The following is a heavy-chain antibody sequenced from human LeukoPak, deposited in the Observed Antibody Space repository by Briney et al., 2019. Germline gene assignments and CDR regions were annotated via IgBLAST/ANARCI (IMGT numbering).Heavy chain of an antibody. CDR3: ASSRGIGFGELYYYYYYGMDV. CDR1: GGSISSYY. D-gene: IGHD3-10*01. CDR2: IYYSGST. J-gene: IGHJ6*02. Sequence: PSETLSLTCTVSGGSISSYYWSWIRQPPGKGLEWIGYIYYSGSTNYNPSLKSRVTISVDTSKNQFSLKLSSVTAADTAVYYCASSRGIGFGELYYYYYYGMDVWGQGTTVTVSS. V-gene: IGHV4-59*12.